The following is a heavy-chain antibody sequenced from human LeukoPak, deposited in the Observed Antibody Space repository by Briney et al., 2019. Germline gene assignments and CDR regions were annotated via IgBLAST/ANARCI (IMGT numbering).Heavy chain of an antibody. CDR2: SRNKANSYIT. CDR1: GFTFSTFA. Sequence: PGGSLRLSCAASGFTFSTFAMIWVRQAPGKGLEWVGRSRNKANSYITEYAASVKGRFTISRDDSKNSLYLQMNSLKTEDTAVYYCSREFRGYNRLRTYYFYMDVWGKGTTVTVSS. J-gene: IGHJ6*03. D-gene: IGHD5-24*01. V-gene: IGHV3-72*01. CDR3: SREFRGYNRLRTYYFYMDV.